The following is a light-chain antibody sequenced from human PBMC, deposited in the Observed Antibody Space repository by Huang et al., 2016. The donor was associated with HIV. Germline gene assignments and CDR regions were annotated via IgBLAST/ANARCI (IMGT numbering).Light chain of an antibody. CDR2: AVS. Sequence: EILLTQSPTTLSLSPGERATLSCRASQNVTNYLSWFQQRPGQAPRLVIHAVSHRATGIPARFSGSGSGTDFTLTITNLEPEDFAMYYCQQHDTWPPITFGQGTRLEIK. V-gene: IGKV3-11*01. CDR1: QNVTNY. J-gene: IGKJ5*01. CDR3: QQHDTWPPIT.